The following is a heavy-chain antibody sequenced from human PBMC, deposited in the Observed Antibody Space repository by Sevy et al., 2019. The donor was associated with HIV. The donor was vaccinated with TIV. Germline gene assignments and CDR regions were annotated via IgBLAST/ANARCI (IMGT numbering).Heavy chain of an antibody. D-gene: IGHD6-13*01. Sequence: GGSLRLSCTASGFIFGDYAVSWVRQAPGKGLERVGFIRSKAFGGTTDFAASVKGRFTISRDDSKSIAYLQMNSLKTEDTAVYYCSRDQWQQVVRPHCDYWGQGTLVTVSS. J-gene: IGHJ4*02. V-gene: IGHV3-49*04. CDR3: SRDQWQQVVRPHCDY. CDR2: IRSKAFGGTT. CDR1: GFIFGDYA.